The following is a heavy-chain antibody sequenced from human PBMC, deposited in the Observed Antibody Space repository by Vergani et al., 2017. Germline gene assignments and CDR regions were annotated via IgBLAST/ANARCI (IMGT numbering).Heavy chain of an antibody. Sequence: QITLKESGPTLVKPTQTLTLTCTFSGFSLNTRGVSVAWIRQPPGKALDWLALIYWNDDQHYSQSLNNRVTITKDTSKNLLVLTMTNMDYVDTGTYYCVYRKTDCGTTGYFYPCYSYCYMDVWGKGTTVTVSS. CDR3: VYRKTDCGTTGYFYPCYSYCYMDV. CDR1: GFSLNTRGVS. J-gene: IGHJ6*03. D-gene: IGHD1-7*01. V-gene: IGHV2-5*04. CDR2: IYWNDDQ.